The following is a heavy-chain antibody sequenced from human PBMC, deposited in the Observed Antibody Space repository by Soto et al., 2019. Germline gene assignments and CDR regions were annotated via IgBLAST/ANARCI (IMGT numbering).Heavy chain of an antibody. D-gene: IGHD3-10*01. V-gene: IGHV1-69*01. CDR3: ARDYNGSGSYYYYSYGMDV. Sequence: QVQLVQSGAEVKKPGSSVKVSCKASGGTFSSYAISWVRQAPGQGLEWMGGIIPIFGTANYAQKFQGRVTIPADESTSTAYMELSSLRSEDTAVYYCARDYNGSGSYYYYSYGMDVWGQGTTVTVSS. J-gene: IGHJ6*02. CDR1: GGTFSSYA. CDR2: IIPIFGTA.